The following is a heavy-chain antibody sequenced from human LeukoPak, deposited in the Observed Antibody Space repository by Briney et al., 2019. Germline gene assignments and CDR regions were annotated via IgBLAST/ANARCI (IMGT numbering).Heavy chain of an antibody. V-gene: IGHV5-51*01. CDR3: ARSPYCSGVSCYSPYYYYYMDV. CDR1: GSSITNYW. CDR2: IYPGDSNT. Sequence: GASLKICCEGSGSSITNYWIWWGRQLPGKGVEWMGIIYPGDSNTKYSPSFQGQVTISADKSMCTAYLQWSSLRASDTAMYYCARSPYCSGVSCYSPYYYYYMDVWGKGTTVTVSS. D-gene: IGHD2-15*01. J-gene: IGHJ6*03.